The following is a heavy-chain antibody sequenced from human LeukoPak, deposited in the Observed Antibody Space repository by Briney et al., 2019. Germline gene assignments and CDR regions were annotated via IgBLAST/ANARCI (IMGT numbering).Heavy chain of an antibody. J-gene: IGHJ4*02. CDR3: ASLEGDIAMDFDY. V-gene: IGHV3-66*01. CDR2: IYSGGST. Sequence: HPGGSLRLSCAASGFTVSSNYMSWVRQAPGKGLEWVSVIYSGGSTYYADSVKGRFTISRDNSKNTLYLQMNSLRAEDTAVYYCASLEGDIAMDFDYWGQGTLVTVSS. CDR1: GFTVSSNY. D-gene: IGHD5-18*01.